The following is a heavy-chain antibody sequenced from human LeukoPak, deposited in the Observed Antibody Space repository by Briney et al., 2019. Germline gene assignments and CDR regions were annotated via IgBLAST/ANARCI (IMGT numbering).Heavy chain of an antibody. CDR3: ARMRGGGDCCDAFDI. V-gene: IGHV3-7*01. Sequence: GGSLRLSCAASGFTFSSYWMSWVRQAPGKGLEWVANIKQDGSEKYYVDSVKGRFTISRDNAKNSLYLQMNSLRAEDTAVYYCARMRGGGDCCDAFDIWGQGTMVTVSS. D-gene: IGHD2-21*02. CDR2: IKQDGSEK. J-gene: IGHJ3*02. CDR1: GFTFSSYW.